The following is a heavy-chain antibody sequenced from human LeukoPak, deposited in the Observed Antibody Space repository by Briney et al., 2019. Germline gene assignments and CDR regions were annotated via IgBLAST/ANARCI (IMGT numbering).Heavy chain of an antibody. V-gene: IGHV3-21*01. CDR2: ISSSSSYI. D-gene: IGHD6-13*01. J-gene: IGHJ4*02. CDR1: GFTFSSYS. CDR3: ARGGYSSSWWSDY. Sequence: GGSLRLSCAASGFTFSSYSMNWVRQAPGKGLEWVSSISSSSSYIYYADSVRGRFTISRDNAKNSLYLQMNSLRAEDTAVYYCARGGYSSSWWSDYWGQGTLVTVSS.